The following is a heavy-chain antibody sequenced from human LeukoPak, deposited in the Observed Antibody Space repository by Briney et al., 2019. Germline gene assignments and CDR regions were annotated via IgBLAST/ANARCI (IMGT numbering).Heavy chain of an antibody. CDR1: GFTFSSYA. CDR3: AKGYGYSSSWTPNYYFYGLDV. V-gene: IGHV3-23*01. D-gene: IGHD6-13*01. J-gene: IGHJ6*02. CDR2: ISDSDNGT. Sequence: GGSLRLSCAASGFTFSSYAMSWVRQAPGEGLEWVSAISDSDNGTYYADSVKGRFTISRDNSKNTLYLQMNSLRAEDTALYYCAKGYGYSSSWTPNYYFYGLDVWGQGTTVTVSS.